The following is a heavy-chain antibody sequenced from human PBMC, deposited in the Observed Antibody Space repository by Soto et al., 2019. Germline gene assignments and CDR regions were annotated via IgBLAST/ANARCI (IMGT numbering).Heavy chain of an antibody. J-gene: IGHJ4*02. CDR3: ASPATGWYPGY. V-gene: IGHV4-31*03. CDR2: IYDRGRT. CDR1: GGSISSGGYY. D-gene: IGHD6-19*01. Sequence: QVELQESGPGLVKPSQTLSLTCTVSGGSISSGGYYWSWIRQHPGKGLEWIGYIYDRGRTYYNPSLMSRVTISVDASKNRFPLTLSAVTAAGTAVYCCASPATGWYPGYWGEGTLVTVSS.